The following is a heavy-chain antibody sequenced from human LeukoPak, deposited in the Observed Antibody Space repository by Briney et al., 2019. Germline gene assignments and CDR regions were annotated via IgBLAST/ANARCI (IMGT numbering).Heavy chain of an antibody. CDR1: GYTFTSYG. V-gene: IGHV1-18*01. Sequence: GASVKVSCKASGYTFTSYGISWVRQAPGQGLEWMGWISAYNGSTNYAQKLQGRVTMTTDTSTSTAYMELRSLRSDDTAVYYCARGSGYCSSTSCYAFDIWGQGTMVTVSS. CDR2: ISAYNGST. J-gene: IGHJ3*02. CDR3: ARGSGYCSSTSCYAFDI. D-gene: IGHD2-2*01.